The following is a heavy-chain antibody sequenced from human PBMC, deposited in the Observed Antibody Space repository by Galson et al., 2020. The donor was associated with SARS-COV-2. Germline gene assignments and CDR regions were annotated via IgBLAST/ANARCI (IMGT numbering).Heavy chain of an antibody. CDR1: GGSISSYY. CDR3: ARVDCSGGSCYYYAFDI. Sequence: SETLSLICTVSGGSISSYYWSWIRQPPGKGLEWIGHIYYSGSTSYNPPPTSRVTLSVDTSKNQFSLKLRSVTAADTAVYYCARVDCSGGSCYYYAFDIWGQGTMVTVSS. J-gene: IGHJ3*02. V-gene: IGHV4-59*13. CDR2: IYYSGST. D-gene: IGHD2-15*01.